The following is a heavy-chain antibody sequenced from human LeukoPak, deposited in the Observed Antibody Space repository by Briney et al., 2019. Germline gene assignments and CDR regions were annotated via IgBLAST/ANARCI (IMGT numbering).Heavy chain of an antibody. CDR1: GYLISSGYF. D-gene: IGHD1-1*01. CDR2: MYHSGST. Sequence: SETLSLTCNVSGYLISSGYFWGWIRQPPGKGLEWIASMYHSGSTYYNPSLKSRVTISVDTSKNQFSLKLRSVAAADTAVYYCARDRTLTFDYWGQGTLVTVSS. J-gene: IGHJ4*02. CDR3: ARDRTLTFDY. V-gene: IGHV4-38-2*02.